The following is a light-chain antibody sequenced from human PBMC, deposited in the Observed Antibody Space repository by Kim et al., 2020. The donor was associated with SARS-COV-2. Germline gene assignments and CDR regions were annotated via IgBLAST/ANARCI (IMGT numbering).Light chain of an antibody. J-gene: IGLJ3*02. CDR3: SSYTSGSTV. Sequence: QSALTQPASVSGSPGQSITISCTGTSSDIGGYNFVSWYQHHPGKAPKLMIYDVSKRPSGVSNRFSGSKSDNAASLTISGLQAEDEADYYCSSYTSGSTVFGGGTQLTVL. CDR2: DVS. V-gene: IGLV2-14*03. CDR1: SSDIGGYNF.